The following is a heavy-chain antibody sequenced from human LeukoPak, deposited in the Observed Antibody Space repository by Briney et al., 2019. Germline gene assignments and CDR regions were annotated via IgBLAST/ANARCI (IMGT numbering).Heavy chain of an antibody. J-gene: IGHJ5*02. CDR3: ARADFWSGYYSS. V-gene: IGHV4-34*01. Sequence: SETLSLTCAVYGGSFSGYYWSWIRQPPGKGLERIGEINHSGSTNYNPSLKSRVTISVDTSKNQFSLKLSSVTAADTAVYYCARADFWSGYYSSWGQGTLVTVSS. CDR2: INHSGST. CDR1: GGSFSGYY. D-gene: IGHD3-3*01.